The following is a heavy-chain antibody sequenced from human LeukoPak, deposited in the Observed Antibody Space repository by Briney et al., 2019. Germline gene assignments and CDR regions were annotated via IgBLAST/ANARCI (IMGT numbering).Heavy chain of an antibody. CDR2: IYPGDSDT. Sequence: GESLKTSGQGSGYTFTSYWIGWVRQIPGKGLEWMGIIYPGDSDTRYSPSFQGQVTISADKSISTAYLQWSSLKASDTAMYYCARHSRGLYFDWSYPWGQGTLVTVSS. D-gene: IGHD3-9*01. V-gene: IGHV5-51*01. CDR1: GYTFTSYW. CDR3: ARHSRGLYFDWSYP. J-gene: IGHJ5*02.